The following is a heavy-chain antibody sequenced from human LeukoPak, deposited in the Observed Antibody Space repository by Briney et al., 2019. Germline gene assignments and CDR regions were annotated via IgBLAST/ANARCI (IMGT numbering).Heavy chain of an antibody. CDR1: GFTFSSYG. D-gene: IGHD2-15*01. CDR2: ISYDGSNK. Sequence: GGSLKLSCAASGFTFSSYGMHWVRQAPGKGLEWVAVISYDGSNKYYADSVKGRFTISRDNSKNTLYLQMNSLRAEDTAVYYCAKDLGREVVVAAIGWGQGTVVTVSS. V-gene: IGHV3-30*18. J-gene: IGHJ4*02. CDR3: AKDLGREVVVAAIG.